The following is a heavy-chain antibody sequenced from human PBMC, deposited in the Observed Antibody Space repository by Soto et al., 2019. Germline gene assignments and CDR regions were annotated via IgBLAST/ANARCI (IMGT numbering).Heavy chain of an antibody. J-gene: IGHJ6*02. CDR2: IWYDGSNK. CDR3: ARVYYDSSGYYQYGMDV. Sequence: PGGSMRLSCAASGVTFSSYGMPWVLQAPGKGLEWVAVIWYDGSNKYYADSVKGRFTISRDNSKNTLYLQMNSLRAEDTAVYYCARVYYDSSGYYQYGMDVWGQGTTVTVSS. CDR1: GVTFSSYG. V-gene: IGHV3-33*01. D-gene: IGHD3-22*01.